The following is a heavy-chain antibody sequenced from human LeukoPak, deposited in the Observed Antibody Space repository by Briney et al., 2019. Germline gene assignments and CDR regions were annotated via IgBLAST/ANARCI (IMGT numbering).Heavy chain of an antibody. J-gene: IGHJ6*02. V-gene: IGHV3-23*01. CDR3: AKDITMVRGPCMDV. D-gene: IGHD3-10*01. CDR2: ISGSGGST. Sequence: PGGSLRLSCAASGFTFSSYEMNWVRQAPGKGLEWVSAISGSGGSTYYADSVKGRFTISRDNSKNTLYLQMNSLRAEDTAVYYCAKDITMVRGPCMDVWGQGTTVTVSS. CDR1: GFTFSSYE.